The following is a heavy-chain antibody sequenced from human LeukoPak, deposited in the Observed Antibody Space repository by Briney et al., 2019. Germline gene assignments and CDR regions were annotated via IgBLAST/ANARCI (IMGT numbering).Heavy chain of an antibody. D-gene: IGHD5-24*01. CDR3: ARARDGHINNWFDP. CDR2: IYYSGST. Sequence: SETLSLTCTVSGGSINSYYWSWIRQPPGQGLEWIGYIYYSGSTNYNPSLKSRVTISVDTSKNQVSLKMSSVTAADTAVYYCARARDGHINNWFDPWGQGTLVTVSS. V-gene: IGHV4-59*01. J-gene: IGHJ5*02. CDR1: GGSINSYY.